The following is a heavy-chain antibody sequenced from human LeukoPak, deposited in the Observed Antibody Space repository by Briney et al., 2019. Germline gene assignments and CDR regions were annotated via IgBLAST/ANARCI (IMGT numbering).Heavy chain of an antibody. CDR1: GGSISSSSYY. V-gene: IGHV4-39*01. D-gene: IGHD3-3*01. CDR3: AASITIFGGYGMDV. Sequence: SETLSPTCTVSGGSISSSSYYWGWIRQPPGKGLEWIGSIYYSGSTYYNPSLKSRVTISVDTSKNQFSLKLSSVTAADTAVYYCAASITIFGGYGMDVWGQGTTVTVSS. CDR2: IYYSGST. J-gene: IGHJ6*02.